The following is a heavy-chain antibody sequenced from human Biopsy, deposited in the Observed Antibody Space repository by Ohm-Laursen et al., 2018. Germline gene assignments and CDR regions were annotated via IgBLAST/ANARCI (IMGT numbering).Heavy chain of an antibody. CDR1: GGSISSSSYF. V-gene: IGHV4-39*01. D-gene: IGHD3-3*01. CDR2: MSYGESA. CDR3: ARGTLFTHYFDF. J-gene: IGHJ4*02. Sequence: SQTLSLTCTVSGGSISSSSYFWGWIRQTPGKGLEWIGSMSYGESARYLPSLKSRVTLSVDTSKNQLSLSLSSVTAADTAVYYCARGTLFTHYFDFWGPGTLVTVSS.